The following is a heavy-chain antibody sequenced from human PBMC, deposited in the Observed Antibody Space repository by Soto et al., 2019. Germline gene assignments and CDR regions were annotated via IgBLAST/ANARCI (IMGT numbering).Heavy chain of an antibody. J-gene: IGHJ3*02. CDR3: ERGLLGGFDI. CDR2: IGTAGDT. CDR1: GFTFSNYD. V-gene: IGHV3-13*01. D-gene: IGHD2-21*01. Sequence: GGSLRLSCAASGFTFSNYDMHWVRQATGKGLEWVSAIGTAGDTYYPDSVKGRFTISRENAKNSLYLQMNSLRAGDTAVYYCERGLLGGFDIWGPGTRVTVSS.